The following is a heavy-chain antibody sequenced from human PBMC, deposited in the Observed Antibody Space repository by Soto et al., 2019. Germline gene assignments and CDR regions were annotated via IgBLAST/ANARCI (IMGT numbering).Heavy chain of an antibody. Sequence: QVQLQQWGAGLLKPSETLSLNCAVNGGSLSGYYWSWIREPPGKGLEWIGERKDGGRTHYIPSLTSRHTISSDTSNNQFSLRLYSVTAADTGVYYCARGQQGVVATHWDQGTLVTVSS. D-gene: IGHD5-12*01. CDR1: GGSLSGYY. CDR2: RKDGGRT. J-gene: IGHJ4*02. CDR3: ARGQQGVVATH. V-gene: IGHV4-34*01.